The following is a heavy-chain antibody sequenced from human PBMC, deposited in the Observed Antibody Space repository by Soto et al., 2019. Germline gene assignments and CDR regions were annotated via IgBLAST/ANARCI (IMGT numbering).Heavy chain of an antibody. CDR3: ARDGMSGLFDY. Sequence: QVQLVESGGALVKPGGSLRLSCAASGFIFSDYYMSWIRQVPGKGLEWVSYIGTSGSTIDYADSVKGRFTISRDNAKNSVDLQMNSLTPEDTAVYYCARDGMSGLFDYWGQGILVTVSS. J-gene: IGHJ4*02. D-gene: IGHD3-3*01. CDR2: IGTSGSTI. V-gene: IGHV3-11*01. CDR1: GFIFSDYY.